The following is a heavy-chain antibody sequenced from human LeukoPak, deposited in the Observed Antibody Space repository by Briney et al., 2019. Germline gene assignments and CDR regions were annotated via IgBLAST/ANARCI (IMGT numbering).Heavy chain of an antibody. D-gene: IGHD2-2*01. CDR1: GFTFSSYG. J-gene: IGHJ4*02. Sequence: GGSLRLSSAASGFTFSSYGMHWVRQAPGKGLEWVAVILYDGSNKYYADSVKGRFTISRDNSKNTLYLQMNSLRAEDTAVYYCARLGIVVPDYWGQGTLVTVSS. V-gene: IGHV3-30*03. CDR2: ILYDGSNK. CDR3: ARLGIVVPDY.